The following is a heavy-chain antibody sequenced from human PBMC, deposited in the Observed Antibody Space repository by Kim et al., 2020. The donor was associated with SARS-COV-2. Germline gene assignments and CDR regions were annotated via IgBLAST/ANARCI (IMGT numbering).Heavy chain of an antibody. J-gene: IGHJ3*02. V-gene: IGHV4-31*03. D-gene: IGHD3-3*01. CDR1: GGSISSGGYY. CDR3: ARGASPGEWCAFDI. CDR2: IYYSGST. Sequence: SETLSLTCTVSGGSISSGGYYWSWIRQHPGKGLEWIGYIYYSGSTYYNPSLKSRVTISVDTSKNQFSLKLSSVTAADTAVYYCARGASPGEWCAFDIWGQGTMVTVSS.